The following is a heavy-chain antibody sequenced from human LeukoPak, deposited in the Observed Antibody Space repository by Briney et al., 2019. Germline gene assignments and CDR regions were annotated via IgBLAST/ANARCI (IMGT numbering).Heavy chain of an antibody. D-gene: IGHD3-10*01. V-gene: IGHV3-30*02. CDR3: AKEGNQYGSSMYFFDY. J-gene: IGHJ4*02. CDR2: IRYDGSNK. CDR1: GFTFSSYG. Sequence: GGSLRLSCAASGFTFSSYGMHWVRQAPGKGLEWVAFIRYDGSNKYYADPVKGRFTISRDNSKNTLYLEMNSLRAEDTAVHYCAKEGNQYGSSMYFFDYWGQRTLVTVSS.